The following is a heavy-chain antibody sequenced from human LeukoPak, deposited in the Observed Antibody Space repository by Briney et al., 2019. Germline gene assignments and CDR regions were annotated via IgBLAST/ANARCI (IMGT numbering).Heavy chain of an antibody. V-gene: IGHV3-7*03. J-gene: IGHJ4*02. CDR3: ARRRDSGSLQHFDY. D-gene: IGHD1-26*01. CDR1: GFTFSSYW. CDR2: IKVDGSEK. Sequence: GGSLRLSCAASGFTFSSYWMSWVRQAPGKGLEWVANIKVDGSEKYYVDSVKGRFTISRDNAKNSLYLQMNSLRAEDTAVYYCARRRDSGSLQHFDYWGQGTLVTVSS.